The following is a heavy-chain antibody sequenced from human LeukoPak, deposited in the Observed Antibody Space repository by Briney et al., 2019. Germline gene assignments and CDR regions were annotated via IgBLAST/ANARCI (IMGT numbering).Heavy chain of an antibody. CDR2: INAGNGNT. CDR3: ARDRGVSSGWYPFDY. J-gene: IGHJ4*02. D-gene: IGHD6-19*01. CDR1: GYTFTSYA. V-gene: IGHV1-3*01. Sequence: ASVKVSCKASGYTFTSYAMHWVRQAPGQRLEWMGWINAGNGNTKYSQKFQGRVTITRDTSASTAYKELSSLRSEDTAVYYCARDRGVSSGWYPFDYWGQGTLVTVSS.